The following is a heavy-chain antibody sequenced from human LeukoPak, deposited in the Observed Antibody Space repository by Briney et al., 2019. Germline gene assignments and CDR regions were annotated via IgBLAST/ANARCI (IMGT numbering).Heavy chain of an antibody. J-gene: IGHJ6*03. V-gene: IGHV3-30*02. CDR2: IQYDGSNK. Sequence: GGSLRLSCAASGFTFSSYGMHWVRQAPGKGLEWVAFIQYDGSNKYYADSVKGRSTISRDNSKKTLYVEMNRLREEDTAVYYCAKDDIWEYYDFWSGYSMDVWGKGTTVIVSS. CDR3: AKDDIWEYYDFWSGYSMDV. CDR1: GFTFSSYG. D-gene: IGHD3-3*01.